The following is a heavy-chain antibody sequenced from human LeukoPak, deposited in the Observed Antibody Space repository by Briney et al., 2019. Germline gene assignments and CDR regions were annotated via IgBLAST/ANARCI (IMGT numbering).Heavy chain of an antibody. Sequence: VKVSCXASGYTFTGYYMHWVRQAPGQGLEWMGWINPNSGGTNYAQKFQGRVTMTRDTSISTAYMELSRLRSDDTAMYYCARVGLTRGEAFDIWGQGTMVTVSS. D-gene: IGHD3-16*01. CDR3: ARVGLTRGEAFDI. CDR2: INPNSGGT. J-gene: IGHJ3*02. CDR1: GYTFTGYY. V-gene: IGHV1-2*02.